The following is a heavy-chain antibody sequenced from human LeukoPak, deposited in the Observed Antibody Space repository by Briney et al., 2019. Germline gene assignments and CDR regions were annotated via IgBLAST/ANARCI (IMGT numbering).Heavy chain of an antibody. J-gene: IGHJ3*01. V-gene: IGHV3-23*01. CDR2: IRGSGGSS. CDR1: GFTFSTYA. Sequence: QPGGSLRLSCAASGFTFSTYAMTWVGQAPGKGLEWVSTIRGSGGSSYYRDSVKGRFTISRDNSKNTLYLQMSRLRVEDTAIYYCAKDPHDDYVDAFHFWGQGTMVTVSS. CDR3: AKDPHDDYVDAFHF. D-gene: IGHD3-16*01.